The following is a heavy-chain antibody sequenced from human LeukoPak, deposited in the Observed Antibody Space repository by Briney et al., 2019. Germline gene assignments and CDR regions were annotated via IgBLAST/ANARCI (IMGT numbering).Heavy chain of an antibody. J-gene: IGHJ4*02. V-gene: IGHV4-59*01. CDR1: GGSISSYY. Sequence: SETLSLTCTVSGGSISSYYWSWIRQPPGKGLEWIGYIYYSGSTNYNPSLKSRVTISVDTSKNQFSLKLSSVTAADTAVYYCAKVGGGYCSSTSCSFDYWGQGTLVTVSS. CDR2: IYYSGST. D-gene: IGHD2-2*01. CDR3: AKVGGGYCSSTSCSFDY.